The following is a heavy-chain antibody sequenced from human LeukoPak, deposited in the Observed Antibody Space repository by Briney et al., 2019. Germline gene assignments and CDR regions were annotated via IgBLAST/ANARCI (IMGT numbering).Heavy chain of an antibody. Sequence: GASVKVSCKASGYTFTSYGISWVRQAPGQGLEWMGWISAYNGNTNYAQKLQGRVTMTTDTSTSTAYMELRSLRSDDTAVYYCARDALITYYDFWSGYYFDYWGQGTLVTVSS. V-gene: IGHV1-18*01. D-gene: IGHD3-3*01. CDR1: GYTFTSYG. CDR3: ARDALITYYDFWSGYYFDY. J-gene: IGHJ4*02. CDR2: ISAYNGNT.